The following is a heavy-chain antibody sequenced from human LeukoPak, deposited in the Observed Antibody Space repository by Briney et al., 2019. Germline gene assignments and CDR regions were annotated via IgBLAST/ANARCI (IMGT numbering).Heavy chain of an antibody. J-gene: IGHJ4*02. Sequence: GRSLRLSCVASGFPFSSYSFHWVRQAPGKGLEWVALLSYDGSIKHYADSVKGRFTLSRDSSKSSVYLQMDSLKADDTAVYYCARGVSTWYRIDYWGQGTLVTVSS. CDR3: ARGVSTWYRIDY. D-gene: IGHD6-13*01. CDR1: GFPFSSYS. V-gene: IGHV3-30*01. CDR2: LSYDGSIK.